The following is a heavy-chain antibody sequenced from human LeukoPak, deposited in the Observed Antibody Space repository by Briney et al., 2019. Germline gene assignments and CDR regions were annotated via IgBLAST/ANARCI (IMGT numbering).Heavy chain of an antibody. Sequence: ASVKVSCKASGYTFTGYYMHWVRQAPGQGLEWMGWINPNSGGTNYAQKFQGRVTMTRETSISTAYMELSRLRSDDTAVYYCARFGDYSGAFDIWGQGTMVTVSS. CDR2: INPNSGGT. V-gene: IGHV1-2*02. D-gene: IGHD4-17*01. CDR1: GYTFTGYY. CDR3: ARFGDYSGAFDI. J-gene: IGHJ3*02.